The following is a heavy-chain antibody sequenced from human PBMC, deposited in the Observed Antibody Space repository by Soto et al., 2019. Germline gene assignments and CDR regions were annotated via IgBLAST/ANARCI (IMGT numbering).Heavy chain of an antibody. V-gene: IGHV3-23*01. CDR1: EFTFSTYS. D-gene: IGHD1-26*01. Sequence: RLPRAASEFTFSTYSGTWVRQAPGKGLEWVSAISASGGSTYYADSVKGRFTISRDNSKNTLYLQMNSLRVEDTAVYYCARRGSGSYYDYWGQGTLVTVSS. CDR3: ARRGSGSYYDY. J-gene: IGHJ4*02. CDR2: ISASGGST.